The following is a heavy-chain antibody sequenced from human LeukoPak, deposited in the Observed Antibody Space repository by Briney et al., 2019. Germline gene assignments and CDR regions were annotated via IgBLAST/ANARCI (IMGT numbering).Heavy chain of an antibody. D-gene: IGHD2-2*01. Sequence: ASVKVSCKASRYTFTSYGISWVRQAPGQGLEWMGWISAYNGNTNYAQKLQGRVTMTTDTSTSTAYMELRSLRSDDTAVYYCARDGVVPAAINWFDPWGQGTLVTVSS. CDR2: ISAYNGNT. V-gene: IGHV1-18*01. CDR3: ARDGVVPAAINWFDP. CDR1: RYTFTSYG. J-gene: IGHJ5*02.